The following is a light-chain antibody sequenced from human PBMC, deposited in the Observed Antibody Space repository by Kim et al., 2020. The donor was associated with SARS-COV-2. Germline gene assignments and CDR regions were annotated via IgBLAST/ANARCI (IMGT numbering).Light chain of an antibody. CDR2: GAS. Sequence: EIVLTQSPATLSLSPGERATLSCRASQSVPSNYLAWYQQKPGQAPSLVIYGASRRATGSPDRFAGTGSGTDFTLTITSLEPEDFAIYYCQQYGNLPLTFGGGTKVDIK. CDR3: QQYGNLPLT. J-gene: IGKJ4*01. V-gene: IGKV3-20*01. CDR1: QSVPSNY.